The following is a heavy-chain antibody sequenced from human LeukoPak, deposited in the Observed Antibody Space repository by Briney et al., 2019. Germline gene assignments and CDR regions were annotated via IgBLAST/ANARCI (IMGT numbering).Heavy chain of an antibody. Sequence: GGSLRLSCAASGFTFDDYAMHWVRQAPGKGLEWVSGISWNGGSIGYADSVKGRFTISRDNAKNSLYLQMNSLRAEDTALYYCAKASINRIAVAGPPYYYGMDVWGQGTTVTVSS. V-gene: IGHV3-9*01. D-gene: IGHD6-19*01. CDR2: ISWNGGSI. CDR1: GFTFDDYA. J-gene: IGHJ6*02. CDR3: AKASINRIAVAGPPYYYGMDV.